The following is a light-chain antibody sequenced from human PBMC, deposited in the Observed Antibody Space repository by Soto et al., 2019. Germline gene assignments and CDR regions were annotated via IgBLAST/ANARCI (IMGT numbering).Light chain of an antibody. Sequence: QSALTQPPSASGSPGQSVTISCTGTSSDVGAYNYVSWYQQHAGKAPKLVIYEVTKRPSGVPDRSSGSKSANTASLTVSGLQAEDEADYYCSSFASSNTLVFGGGTKLTVL. CDR3: SSFASSNTLV. CDR2: EVT. V-gene: IGLV2-8*01. CDR1: SSDVGAYNY. J-gene: IGLJ3*02.